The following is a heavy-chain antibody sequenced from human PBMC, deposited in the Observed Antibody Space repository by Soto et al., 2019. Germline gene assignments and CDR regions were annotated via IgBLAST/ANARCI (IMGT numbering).Heavy chain of an antibody. CDR3: ARGEVCDY. CDR1: GGSFSGYY. J-gene: IGHJ4*02. V-gene: IGHV4-34*01. CDR2: INHSGST. Sequence: QVQLQQWGAGLLKPSETLSLTCAVYGGSFSGYYWSWIRQPPGKGLEWIGEINHSGSTNYNPSLKSRVTISVDTSKNQFSLKLSSVTAADTAVYYCARGEVCDYWGQGTLVTVSS.